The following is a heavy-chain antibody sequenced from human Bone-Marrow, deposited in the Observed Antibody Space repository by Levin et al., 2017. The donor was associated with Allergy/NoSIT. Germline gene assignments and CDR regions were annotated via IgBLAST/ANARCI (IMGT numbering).Heavy chain of an antibody. CDR2: NCWNAGRT. V-gene: IGHV3-20*04. CDR1: GFRFDEYG. D-gene: IGHD1-1*01. J-gene: IGHJ6*02. Sequence: GESLKISCAASGFRFDEYGMNWVRQSPGKGLEWVSVNCWNAGRTGYADSVKGRFTVSRDNAKHSLYLQMNNLRAGDTALYFCARARSGRQTWHYHYGVDDWGQGTTVTVSS. CDR3: ARARSGRQTWHYHYGVDD.